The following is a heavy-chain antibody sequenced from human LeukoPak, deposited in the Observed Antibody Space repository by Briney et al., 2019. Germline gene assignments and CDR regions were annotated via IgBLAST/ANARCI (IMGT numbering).Heavy chain of an antibody. Sequence: QPGGSLRLSCAAFGFTFSSYAMSWVRQAPGKGLEWVSAISGSGGSTYYADSVKGRFTISRVNSKNTLYLQMNSLRAEDTAVYYCAKSDLVVVPAAHDYWGQGTLVTVSS. CDR1: GFTFSSYA. CDR2: ISGSGGST. CDR3: AKSDLVVVPAAHDY. V-gene: IGHV3-23*01. D-gene: IGHD2-2*01. J-gene: IGHJ4*02.